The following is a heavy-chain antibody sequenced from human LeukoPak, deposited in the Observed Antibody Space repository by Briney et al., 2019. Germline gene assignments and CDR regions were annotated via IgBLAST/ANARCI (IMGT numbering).Heavy chain of an antibody. CDR3: AKDMFHGSGSYYSGFDY. D-gene: IGHD3-10*01. CDR1: GFTFGSYS. V-gene: IGHV3-9*01. CDR2: ISWNSGSI. J-gene: IGHJ4*02. Sequence: GGSLRLSCAASGFTFGSYSMNWVRQAPGKGLEWVSGISWNSGSIGYADSVKGRFTISRDNAKNSLYLQMNSLRAEDTALYYCAKDMFHGSGSYYSGFDYWGQGTLVTVSS.